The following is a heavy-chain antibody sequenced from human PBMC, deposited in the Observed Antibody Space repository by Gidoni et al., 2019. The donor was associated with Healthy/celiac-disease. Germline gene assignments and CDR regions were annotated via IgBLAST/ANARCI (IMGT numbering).Heavy chain of an antibody. CDR2: FNRDGGST. V-gene: IGHV3-74*01. J-gene: IGHJ3*02. Sequence: EVQLVESGGGLVQPGGSLRLSCAASGFTFSRYWVHWVRQAPGKGPVWVSRFNRDGGSTSYADSVKGRFTISRDNAKNTLYLQMNSLRAEDTAVYYCARPGYSSGWSDAFDIWGQGTMVTVSS. CDR3: ARPGYSSGWSDAFDI. D-gene: IGHD6-19*01. CDR1: GFTFSRYW.